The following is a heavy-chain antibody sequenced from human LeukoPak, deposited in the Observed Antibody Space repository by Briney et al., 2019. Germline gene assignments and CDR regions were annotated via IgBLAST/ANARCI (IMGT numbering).Heavy chain of an antibody. CDR1: GGSISSYY. Sequence: SETLSLTCTVSGGSISSYYWSWIRQPPGKGLEWIGYIYYSGSTNYNPSLKSRVTISVDTSKNRFSLKLSSVTAADTAVYYCARAGSSWANYYYYYYMDVWGKGTTVTVSS. J-gene: IGHJ6*03. D-gene: IGHD6-13*01. CDR2: IYYSGST. CDR3: ARAGSSWANYYYYYYMDV. V-gene: IGHV4-59*01.